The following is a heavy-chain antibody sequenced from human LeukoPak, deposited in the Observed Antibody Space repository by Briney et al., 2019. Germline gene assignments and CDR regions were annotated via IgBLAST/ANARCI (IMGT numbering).Heavy chain of an antibody. J-gene: IGHJ4*02. Sequence: GGSLRLSCAASGFTFSSYSMNWVRQAPGKRLEWVASISSSGSYKYYADSVKGRFTISRDNAKNALCLQMNSLRAEDTAVYYCARASLDYGGNSGFDYWGQGTLVTVSS. V-gene: IGHV3-21*01. CDR2: ISSSGSYK. CDR3: ARASLDYGGNSGFDY. D-gene: IGHD4-23*01. CDR1: GFTFSSYS.